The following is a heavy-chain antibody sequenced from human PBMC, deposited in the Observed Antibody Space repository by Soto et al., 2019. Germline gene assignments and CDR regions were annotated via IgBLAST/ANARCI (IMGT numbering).Heavy chain of an antibody. CDR3: ARSRAGRTAASYYDYMDV. Sequence: GGSLRLSCAAAGFSFSDYWMSWVRQPPGKGLEWVANIKQDGGEKYYVDSVKGRFTISRDNAKSSMYLQMNSLRAEDTAIYYCARSRAGRTAASYYDYMDVWGQGTTVTVSS. CDR2: IKQDGGEK. D-gene: IGHD2-2*01. J-gene: IGHJ6*03. CDR1: GFSFSDYW. V-gene: IGHV3-7*01.